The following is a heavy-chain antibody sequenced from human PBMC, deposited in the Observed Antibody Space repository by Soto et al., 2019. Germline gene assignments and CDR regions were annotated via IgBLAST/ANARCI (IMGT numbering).Heavy chain of an antibody. CDR3: ARGRNNNDKRLDV. CDR1: GINFFDHA. D-gene: IGHD2-8*01. CDR2: IWYDGKT. V-gene: IGHV3-33*01. J-gene: IGHJ6*02. Sequence: QAQLVESGGGMVHPGASLRLSCATSGINFFDHAMHWVRKDPGKGLEWVALIWYDGKTYYADSVKSRFTISRDTSTITLFLEMQSLRAEDSSVYFCARGRNNNDKRLDVWGQGTTVTVSS.